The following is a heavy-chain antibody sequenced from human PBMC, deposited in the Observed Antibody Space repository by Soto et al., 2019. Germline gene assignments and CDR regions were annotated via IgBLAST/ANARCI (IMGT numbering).Heavy chain of an antibody. J-gene: IGHJ3*02. CDR2: ISYDGSNK. CDR1: GFTFSSYG. Sequence: GGSLRLSCAASGFTFSSYGMHWVRQAPGKGLEWVAVISYDGSNKYYADSVKGRFTISRDNSKNTLYLQMNSLRAEDTAVYYCAKEGPGIAAAGAFDIWGQGTMVTVSS. CDR3: AKEGPGIAAAGAFDI. V-gene: IGHV3-30*18. D-gene: IGHD6-13*01.